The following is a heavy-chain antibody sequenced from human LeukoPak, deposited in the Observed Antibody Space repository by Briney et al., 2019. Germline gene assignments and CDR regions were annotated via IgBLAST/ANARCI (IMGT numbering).Heavy chain of an antibody. D-gene: IGHD6-13*01. CDR1: GLTFSSYG. V-gene: IGHV3-30*19. Sequence: GGSLRLSCAASGLTFSSYGMHWVRQAPGKGLEWVAVVSYDGSNKYSADSVKGRFTISRDNSKNTLYLQMNSLRAEDTALYYCAKDSFIAAAGSTGGFDYWGQGTLVTVSS. CDR2: VSYDGSNK. CDR3: AKDSFIAAAGSTGGFDY. J-gene: IGHJ4*02.